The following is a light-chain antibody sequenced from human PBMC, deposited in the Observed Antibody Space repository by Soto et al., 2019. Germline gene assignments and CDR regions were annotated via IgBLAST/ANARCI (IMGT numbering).Light chain of an antibody. CDR3: QSYDSSLSGSV. V-gene: IGLV1-40*01. CDR1: SSNIGAGYG. J-gene: IGLJ3*02. CDR2: ANN. Sequence: QSVLTQPLSVSGAPGQRVTISCTGSSSNIGAGYGIHWYQQLPGTAPKLLIYANNNRPSGVPDRFSGSKSGTSASLAITGLQAEDEADYYCQSYDSSLSGSVFGGGTKLTVL.